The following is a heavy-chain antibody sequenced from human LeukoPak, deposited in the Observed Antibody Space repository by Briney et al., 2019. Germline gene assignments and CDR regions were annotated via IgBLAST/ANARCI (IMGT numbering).Heavy chain of an antibody. CDR3: ARDFGSS. Sequence: SETLSLTCTVSGGSVSSGSYYWSWIRQPPGKGLEWIGYIYYSGSTNYTPSLKSRVTISVDTSKNQFSLKLSSVTAADTAVYYCARDFGSSWGQGTLVTVSS. J-gene: IGHJ4*02. CDR2: IYYSGST. V-gene: IGHV4-61*01. CDR1: GGSVSSGSYY. D-gene: IGHD6-6*01.